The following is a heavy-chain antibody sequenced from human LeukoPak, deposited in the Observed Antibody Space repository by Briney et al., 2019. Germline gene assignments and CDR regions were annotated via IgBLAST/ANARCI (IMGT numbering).Heavy chain of an antibody. V-gene: IGHV1-69*04. CDR3: ARVGNTYYYDSSGYYLDY. D-gene: IGHD3-22*01. Sequence: RASVKVSCKASGGTFSSYAISWVRQAPGQGLEWMGRIIPILGIADYAQKFQGRVTITADKSTSTAYMELSSLRSEDTAVYYCARVGNTYYYDSSGYYLDYWGQGTLVTVSS. J-gene: IGHJ4*02. CDR2: IIPILGIA. CDR1: GGTFSSYA.